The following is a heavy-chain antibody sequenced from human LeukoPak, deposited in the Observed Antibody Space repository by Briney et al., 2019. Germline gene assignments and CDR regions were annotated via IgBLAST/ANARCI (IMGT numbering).Heavy chain of an antibody. J-gene: IGHJ3*02. CDR2: INHSGST. D-gene: IGHD4-17*01. Sequence: SETLSLTCAVYGGSFSGYYWNWIRQPPGKGLEWIGEINHSGSTNYNPSLKSRVTMSVDTSTNQFSLKLRSVTAADTAVYYCARGRYGDYVGEDGFDIWGQGTMVTVSS. CDR3: ARGRYGDYVGEDGFDI. CDR1: GGSFSGYY. V-gene: IGHV4-34*01.